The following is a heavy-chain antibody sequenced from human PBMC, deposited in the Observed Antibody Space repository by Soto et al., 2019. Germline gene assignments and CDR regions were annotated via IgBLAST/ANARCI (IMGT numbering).Heavy chain of an antibody. CDR3: ASGRRWFRDVWYFDF. D-gene: IGHD3-10*01. CDR2: ISSSGNT. V-gene: IGHV4-31*03. Sequence: QVQLQESGPGLVKSSQTLSLTCTVSGASLTSGGYYWNWIRQRPGKGLEWVGYISSSGNTYYNPSLKSRVTISVDTSKNQFSLKLTSVTAADTAVYYGASGRRWFRDVWYFDFWGQGSLVTVSS. CDR1: GASLTSGGYY. J-gene: IGHJ4*02.